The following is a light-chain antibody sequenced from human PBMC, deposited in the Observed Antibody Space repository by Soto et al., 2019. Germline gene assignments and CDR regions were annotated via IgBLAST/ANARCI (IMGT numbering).Light chain of an antibody. J-gene: IGKJ4*01. CDR2: KAS. Sequence: DIQMTQSPSALSASVGDRVTITCRASQSISSWLAWYQQKPGKAPKLLIYKASTLESGVPSNFSGSGSGTDFTLTISSLEPEDFAVYYCQQRSNWLVTFGGGTKVDIK. V-gene: IGKV1-5*03. CDR1: QSISSW. CDR3: QQRSNWLVT.